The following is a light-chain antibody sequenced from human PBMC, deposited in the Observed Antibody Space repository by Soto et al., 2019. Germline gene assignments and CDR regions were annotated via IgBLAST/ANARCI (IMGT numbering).Light chain of an antibody. CDR2: DAS. CDR3: QQRSNWLT. Sequence: EMVLTQSPATLPLSPGEGATLSCRASQGVCSYLVWYQQKPGRVPGVLMYDASNRATGIQARFSGGGPGTDFTLTLSSLEPEDFAVYYCQQRSNWLTFGGGTKVEIK. J-gene: IGKJ4*01. V-gene: IGKV3D-11*01. CDR1: QGVCSY.